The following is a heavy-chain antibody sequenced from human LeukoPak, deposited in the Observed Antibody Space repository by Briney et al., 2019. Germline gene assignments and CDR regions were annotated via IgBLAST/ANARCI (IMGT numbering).Heavy chain of an antibody. V-gene: IGHV1-69*13. Sequence: ASVKVSCKASGGTFSSYAISWVRQAPGQGLEWMGGIIPIFGTANYAQKFQGRVTITADESTSTAYMELSSLRSEDTAVYYCARGGFPQLHYYMDVWGKGTTVTVSS. CDR1: GGTFSSYA. D-gene: IGHD2-2*01. CDR2: IIPIFGTA. J-gene: IGHJ6*03. CDR3: ARGGFPQLHYYMDV.